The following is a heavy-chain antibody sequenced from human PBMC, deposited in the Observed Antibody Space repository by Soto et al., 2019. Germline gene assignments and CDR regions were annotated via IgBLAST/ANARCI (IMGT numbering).Heavy chain of an antibody. CDR2: IWYDGSNK. Sequence: GGSLRLSCAASGFTFSSYGMHWVRQAPGKGLEWVAVIWYDGSNKYYADSVKGRFTISRDNSKNTLYLQMNSLRAEDTAVYYCARGTPTLVGAHDYWGQGTLVSVAS. V-gene: IGHV3-33*01. J-gene: IGHJ4*02. CDR1: GFTFSSYG. D-gene: IGHD1-26*01. CDR3: ARGTPTLVGAHDY.